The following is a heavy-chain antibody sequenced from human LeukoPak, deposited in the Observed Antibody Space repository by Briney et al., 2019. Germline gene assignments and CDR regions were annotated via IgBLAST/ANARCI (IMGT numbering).Heavy chain of an antibody. D-gene: IGHD3-16*02. Sequence: ASVKVSCKASGYTFTGYYMHWVRQAPGQGVEWMGWINPNSGGTNYAQKFQGRVTMTRDTSISTAYMELSRLRSDDTAVYYCAIDVWGSYLKVPYWGQGTLVTVSS. CDR1: GYTFTGYY. V-gene: IGHV1-2*02. CDR3: AIDVWGSYLKVPY. CDR2: INPNSGGT. J-gene: IGHJ4*02.